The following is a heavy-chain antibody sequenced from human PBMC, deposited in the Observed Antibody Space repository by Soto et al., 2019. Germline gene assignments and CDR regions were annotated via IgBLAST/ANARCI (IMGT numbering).Heavy chain of an antibody. CDR1: VEFFSNYG. J-gene: IGHJ4*02. Sequence: QVQVVQSGAEVKKPGSSVKVSCKASVEFFSNYGISWVRQAPGQGLEWMGGIIPIFGTISYAEKFQGRVTITADESTNTVYMELRSLRSADTALYYCARVFPDGWVEPGVVRGYLDTWGRGTLVTVSS. D-gene: IGHD3-3*01. V-gene: IGHV1-69*01. CDR3: ARVFPDGWVEPGVVRGYLDT. CDR2: IIPIFGTI.